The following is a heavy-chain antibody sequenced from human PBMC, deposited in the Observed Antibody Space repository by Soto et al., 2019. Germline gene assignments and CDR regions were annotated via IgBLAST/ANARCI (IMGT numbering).Heavy chain of an antibody. D-gene: IGHD4-17*01. Sequence: EVQVVESGGGLVQPGGSLRLSCAASGFTFSSYAMHWVRQAPGKGLEYVSAISSNGGSTYYANSVKGRFTISRDNSKNTLYLQMGSLRAEDMAVYYCARITVTTHAFDIWGQGTMVTVSS. J-gene: IGHJ3*02. CDR3: ARITVTTHAFDI. CDR2: ISSNGGST. V-gene: IGHV3-64*01. CDR1: GFTFSSYA.